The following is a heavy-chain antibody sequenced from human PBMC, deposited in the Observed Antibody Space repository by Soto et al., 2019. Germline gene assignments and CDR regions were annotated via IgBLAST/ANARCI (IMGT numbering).Heavy chain of an antibody. CDR1: GFTFSSYS. D-gene: IGHD6-6*01. J-gene: IGHJ6*02. CDR2: ISSSSSTI. Sequence: GGSLGLSCAASGFTFSSYSMNWVRQAPGKGLEWVSYISSSSSTIYYADSVKGRFTISRDNAKNSLYLQMNSLRDEDTAVYYWARPEYSSSSYGMDVWGQGTTVAVSS. CDR3: ARPEYSSSSYGMDV. V-gene: IGHV3-48*02.